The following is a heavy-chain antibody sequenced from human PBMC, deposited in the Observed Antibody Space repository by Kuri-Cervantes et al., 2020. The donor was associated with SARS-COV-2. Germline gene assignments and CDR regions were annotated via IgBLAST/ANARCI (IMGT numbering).Heavy chain of an antibody. V-gene: IGHV3-21*01. Sequence: GESLKISCAASGFTFSSYGMNWVRQAPGKGLEYVSSISSSSSYIYYADSVKGRFTISRDNSKNTLYLQMNSLRAEDTAVYYCAKDFGFRGFYYYYYMDVWGKGTTVTVSS. CDR3: AKDFGFRGFYYYYYMDV. J-gene: IGHJ6*03. D-gene: IGHD3-10*01. CDR1: GFTFSSYG. CDR2: ISSSSSYI.